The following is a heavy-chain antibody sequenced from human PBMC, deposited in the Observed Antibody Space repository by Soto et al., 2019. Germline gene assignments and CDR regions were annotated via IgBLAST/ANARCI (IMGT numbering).Heavy chain of an antibody. CDR2: IYYSGST. V-gene: IGHV4-61*08. J-gene: IGHJ4*02. Sequence: PSETLSLTCTVSGGSISSGGYYWSWIRQHPGKGLEWIGYIYYSGSTNYNPSLKSRVTISVDTSKNQFSLKLSSVTAADTAVYYCARDTNSGTLFYWGQGTLVTVSS. CDR1: GGSISSGGYY. CDR3: ARDTNSGTLFY. D-gene: IGHD1-26*01.